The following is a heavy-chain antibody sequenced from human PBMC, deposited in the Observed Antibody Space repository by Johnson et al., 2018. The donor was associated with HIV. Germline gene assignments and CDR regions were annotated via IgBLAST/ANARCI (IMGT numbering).Heavy chain of an antibody. V-gene: IGHV3-9*01. J-gene: IGHJ3*01. D-gene: IGHD4-17*01. CDR3: AKRFPGGYGDYGAFDV. CDR2: ISWNSGSI. Sequence: VQLVESGGGLVQPGRSLRLSCAASGFTFDDYAMHWVRQAPGKDLEWVSGISWNSGSIGYADSVKGRFTISRDNSKNTLYLQMNSLRAEDTAVYYCAKRFPGGYGDYGAFDVWGQGTMVTVSS. CDR1: GFTFDDYA.